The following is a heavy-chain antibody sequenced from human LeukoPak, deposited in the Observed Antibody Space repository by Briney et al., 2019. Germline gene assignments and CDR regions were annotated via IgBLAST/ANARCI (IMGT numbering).Heavy chain of an antibody. J-gene: IGHJ6*03. CDR2: INPSGGGT. CDR1: GYTFTSYY. CDR3: ARDPLATRVTRGVGYYYYMDV. V-gene: IGHV1-46*01. D-gene: IGHD5-12*01. Sequence: GASVKVSCRASGYTFTSYYVHWVRQAPGKGLEWMGVINPSGGGTTYAQTFQGRVTMTRDTSTSTVYVELSSLRSEDMAVYYCARDPLATRVTRGVGYYYYMDVWGKGTTVTVSS.